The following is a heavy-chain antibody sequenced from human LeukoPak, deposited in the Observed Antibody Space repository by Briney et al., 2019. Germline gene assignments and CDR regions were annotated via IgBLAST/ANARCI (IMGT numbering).Heavy chain of an antibody. D-gene: IGHD3-10*01. CDR1: GFTFSNHA. CDR2: ISYDGRNE. Sequence: GGSLRLSCTAFGFTFSNHALHWVRQAPGKGLEWLTVISYDGRNEYYADSVTGRFTISRDNSKNTVSLQLNSLRADDTAVYYCTKVGWFGELYWGQGTLVTVSS. V-gene: IGHV3-30*04. CDR3: TKVGWFGELY. J-gene: IGHJ4*02.